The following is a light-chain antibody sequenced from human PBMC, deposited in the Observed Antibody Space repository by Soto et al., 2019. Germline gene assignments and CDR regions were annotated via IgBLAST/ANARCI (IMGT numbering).Light chain of an antibody. CDR2: DAS. Sequence: EIVLTQSPATLSLSPGERATLSCRASQSVSNYLAWYQHKPGQAPRLLIYDASKRATGIPARFSGSGSGTDFTLTISSLEPEDFAVYYCQQRSNWPWTFGQGTKVEIK. CDR1: QSVSNY. CDR3: QQRSNWPWT. J-gene: IGKJ1*01. V-gene: IGKV3-11*01.